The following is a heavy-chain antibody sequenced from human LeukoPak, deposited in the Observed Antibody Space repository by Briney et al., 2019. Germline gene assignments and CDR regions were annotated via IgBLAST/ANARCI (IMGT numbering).Heavy chain of an antibody. D-gene: IGHD6-19*01. CDR1: GGSISSSSYY. V-gene: IGHV4-39*01. CDR2: IYYSGST. J-gene: IGHJ4*02. Sequence: SETLSLTCTVSGGSISSSSYYWGWIRQPPGKGPEWIGSIYYSGSTYYNPSLKSRVTISVDTSKNQFSLKLSSVTAADTAVYYCARRRAVAVDYWGQGTLVTVSS. CDR3: ARRRAVAVDY.